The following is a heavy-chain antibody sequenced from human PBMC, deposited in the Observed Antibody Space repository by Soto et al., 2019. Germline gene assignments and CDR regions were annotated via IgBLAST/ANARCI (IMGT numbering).Heavy chain of an antibody. J-gene: IGHJ6*02. V-gene: IGHV3-11*01. D-gene: IGHD3-10*01. CDR1: GFTFSDYY. CDR3: ARDFGGSGSYYYYGMDV. CDR2: IGSSGSNI. Sequence: GGSLRLSCAASGFTFSDYYMSWIRQAPGKGREWISYIGSSGSNIYYADPVKGRVTISRDNAKNSLYLQMNSLRAEDTAVFYCARDFGGSGSYYYYGMDVWGQGTTVTVSS.